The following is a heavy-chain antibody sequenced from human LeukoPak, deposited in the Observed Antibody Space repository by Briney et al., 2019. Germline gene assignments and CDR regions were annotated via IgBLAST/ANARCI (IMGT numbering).Heavy chain of an antibody. D-gene: IGHD3-3*02. V-gene: IGHV3-21*01. CDR1: GFTFNSYS. J-gene: IGHJ3*02. Sequence: GGSLRLSCAASGFTFNSYSVNWVRQAPGKGLQWVSSISGTSRYIYYPDSQKGRFTISSDNAKNSLYLQMNSLRAEDTAVYYCARARITLFGGDAFDIWGQGTMVTVSS. CDR2: ISGTSRYI. CDR3: ARARITLFGGDAFDI.